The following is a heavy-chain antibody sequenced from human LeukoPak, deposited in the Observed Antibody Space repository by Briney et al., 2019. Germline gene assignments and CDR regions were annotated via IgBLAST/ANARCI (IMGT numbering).Heavy chain of an antibody. CDR3: AREARYSSGWHDY. Sequence: PGGSLRLSCAASGFTFSDYYMSWIRQAPEKGLEWVSYVSSSGSTIYYADSVKGRFTISRDNAKNSLYLQMNSLRAEDTAVYYCAREARYSSGWHDYWGQGTLVTVSS. CDR2: VSSSGSTI. V-gene: IGHV3-11*04. J-gene: IGHJ4*02. D-gene: IGHD6-19*01. CDR1: GFTFSDYY.